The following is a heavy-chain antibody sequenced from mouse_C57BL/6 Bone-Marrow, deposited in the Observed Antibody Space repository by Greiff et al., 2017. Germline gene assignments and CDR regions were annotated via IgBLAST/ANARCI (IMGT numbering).Heavy chain of an antibody. CDR2: IDPSDSYT. V-gene: IGHV1-69*01. CDR1: GYTFTSYW. D-gene: IGHD2-4*01. CDR3: ARGNYDYFYAMDY. Sequence: QVQLQQPGAELVMPGASVKLSCKASGYTFTSYWMHWVKQRPGQGLEWIGEIDPSDSYTNYNQKFKGKSTLTVDKSSSTAYMQLSSLTSEDSAVYYCARGNYDYFYAMDYWGQGTSVTVSS. J-gene: IGHJ4*01.